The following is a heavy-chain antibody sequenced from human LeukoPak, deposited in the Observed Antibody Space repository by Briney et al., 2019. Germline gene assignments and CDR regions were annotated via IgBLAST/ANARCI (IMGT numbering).Heavy chain of an antibody. V-gene: IGHV3-30-3*01. Sequence: QPGRSLRLSCAASGFTFSSYAMHWVRQAPGKGLEWVAVISYDGSNKYYADSVKGRFTISRDNSKNTLYLQMNSLRAEDTAVYYCARKDYWGQGALVTVSS. CDR3: ARKDY. CDR1: GFTFSSYA. J-gene: IGHJ4*02. CDR2: ISYDGSNK.